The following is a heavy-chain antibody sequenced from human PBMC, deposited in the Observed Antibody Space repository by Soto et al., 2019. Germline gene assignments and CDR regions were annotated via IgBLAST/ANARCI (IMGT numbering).Heavy chain of an antibody. J-gene: IGHJ6*02. CDR2: IYWDGDR. Sequence: SGPTRVNPTQTLTLTCTFSGFSLSTTGVGVGWIRQPPGKALEWLALIYWDGDRRYSPSLMSRLTIAKDTSKNQVVLTMTNVDPVDTATYYCVHSRCGGDCLQSYSSHYYYGMDIWGQGTTVTVSS. CDR3: VHSRCGGDCLQSYSSHYYYGMDI. CDR1: GFSLSTTGVG. V-gene: IGHV2-5*02. D-gene: IGHD2-21*02.